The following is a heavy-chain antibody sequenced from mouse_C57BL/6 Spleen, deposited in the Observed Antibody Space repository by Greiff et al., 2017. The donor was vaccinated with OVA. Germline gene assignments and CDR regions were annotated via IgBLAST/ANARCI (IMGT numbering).Heavy chain of an antibody. Sequence: VQLQQSGAELARPGASVKLSCKASGYTFTSYGISWVKQRTGQGLEWIGEIYPRSGNTYYNEKFKGKATLTADKSSSTAYMELLSLTYEDSAVYICARCAIYYCSSYDYYYAMDYWGQGTSVTVSS. CDR3: ARCAIYYCSSYDYYYAMDY. V-gene: IGHV1-81*01. D-gene: IGHD1-1*01. CDR2: IYPRSGNT. J-gene: IGHJ4*01. CDR1: GYTFTSYG.